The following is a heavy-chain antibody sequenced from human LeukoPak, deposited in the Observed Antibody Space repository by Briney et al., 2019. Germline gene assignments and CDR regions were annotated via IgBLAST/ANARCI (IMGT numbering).Heavy chain of an antibody. D-gene: IGHD2-2*02. Sequence: ASVKVSCKASGYTFTTYGISWVRQAPGQGLEWMGWISSYNGNTNYAQKLRDRVTMTTDTSTSTAYMELRSLRSDDTAVYYCARGRYCSSTSCYKVYYYCMDVWGKGTTVTVSS. CDR2: ISSYNGNT. V-gene: IGHV1-18*01. CDR1: GYTFTTYG. J-gene: IGHJ6*03. CDR3: ARGRYCSSTSCYKVYYYCMDV.